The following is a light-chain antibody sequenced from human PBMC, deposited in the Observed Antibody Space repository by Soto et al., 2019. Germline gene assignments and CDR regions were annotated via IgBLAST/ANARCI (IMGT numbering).Light chain of an antibody. CDR3: QQYGSSPTT. J-gene: IGKJ1*01. Sequence: EIVLTQSPGTLSLSQGERATLSCRASQSVSNSYLAWYQQKPGRAPRLLIYGASSRATDIPDRFSGSGSGTDFTLTISRLEPVDSAVYYCQQYGSSPTTFGQGTNVDIK. CDR2: GAS. V-gene: IGKV3-20*01. CDR1: QSVSNSY.